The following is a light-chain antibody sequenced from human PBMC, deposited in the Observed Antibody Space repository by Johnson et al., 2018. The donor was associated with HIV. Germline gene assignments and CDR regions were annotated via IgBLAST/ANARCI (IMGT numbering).Light chain of an antibody. Sequence: QSMLTQPPSVSAAPGQKVTISCSGSSSNIGNNYVSWYQQLPGTAPKLLIYDTYKRFFEIPDRFSGSKSGTSATLGITGLQTGDEADYYCGTWDSRRNAYGFGAGTKVTV. CDR1: SSNIGNNY. V-gene: IGLV1-51*01. J-gene: IGLJ1*01. CDR3: GTWDSRRNAYG. CDR2: DTY.